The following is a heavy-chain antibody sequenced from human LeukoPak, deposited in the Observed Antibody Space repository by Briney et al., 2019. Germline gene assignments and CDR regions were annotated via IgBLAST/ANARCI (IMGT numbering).Heavy chain of an antibody. J-gene: IGHJ6*03. D-gene: IGHD5-18*01. V-gene: IGHV4-59*01. Sequence: PSETLSLTCTVSGGSISSYYWSWIRQPPGKGLEWIGYIYYSGSTNYNPSLKSRVTISVDTSKNQFSLKLSSVTAADTAMYYCASREVRGYSYGYGLFYYYMDVWGKGTTVTVSS. CDR3: ASREVRGYSYGYGLFYYYMDV. CDR1: GGSISSYY. CDR2: IYYSGST.